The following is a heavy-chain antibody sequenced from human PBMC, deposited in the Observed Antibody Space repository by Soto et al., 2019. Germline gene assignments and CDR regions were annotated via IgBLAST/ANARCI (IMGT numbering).Heavy chain of an antibody. Sequence: WGSLRLSCATSGFTFSNSAMSWVRQAPGKGLEWVSFISFSGGNTYYPGSVKGRFTISRENAKNSLYLQMNSLRAGDTAVYYCARSVAVAGIYYFDQWGQGTLVTVSS. D-gene: IGHD6-19*01. CDR2: ISFSGGNT. J-gene: IGHJ4*02. V-gene: IGHV3-23*01. CDR1: GFTFSNSA. CDR3: ARSVAVAGIYYFDQ.